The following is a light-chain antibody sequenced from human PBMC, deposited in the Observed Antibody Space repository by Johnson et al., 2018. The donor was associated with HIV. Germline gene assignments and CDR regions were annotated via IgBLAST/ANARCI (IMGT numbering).Light chain of an antibody. Sequence: QSVLTQPPSVSAAPGQKVTISCSGNNSNFGNYYLSWYQHLPGTAPKLLIYDNHKRPSGIPDRFSGSKSGTSATLGITGLQTGDEGDYYCGTWDRSLSAGGVFGTGTKVTVL. CDR3: GTWDRSLSAGGV. CDR2: DNH. J-gene: IGLJ1*01. V-gene: IGLV1-51*01. CDR1: NSNFGNYY.